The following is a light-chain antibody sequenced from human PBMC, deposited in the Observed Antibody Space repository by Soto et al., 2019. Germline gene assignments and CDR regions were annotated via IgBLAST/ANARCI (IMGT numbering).Light chain of an antibody. J-gene: IGKJ5*01. CDR1: QSVSSH. V-gene: IGKV3-15*01. Sequence: EIVMTQSPDTLFVSLGEGATLSCRASQSVSSHLAWYQHKPGQAPRLLIYGASTRASGIPARFSGSGSETDFTLTISSLQSEDSAVYYCQQYHNWPPITFGQGTRLGIK. CDR2: GAS. CDR3: QQYHNWPPIT.